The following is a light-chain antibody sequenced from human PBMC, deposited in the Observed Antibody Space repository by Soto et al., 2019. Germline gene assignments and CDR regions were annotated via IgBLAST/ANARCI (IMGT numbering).Light chain of an antibody. CDR1: QSLVHSDGNTY. Sequence: DIVMTQSPLSLPVTLGQPASISCRSSQSLVHSDGNTYLNWILQRPGQSPRRLIYRVSNRDSGAPDRFSGSGSGTDFTLKISRVEAEYVGVYYCMQGTYRRTFGQGTKVEIK. CDR3: MQGTYRRT. V-gene: IGKV2-30*02. CDR2: RVS. J-gene: IGKJ1*01.